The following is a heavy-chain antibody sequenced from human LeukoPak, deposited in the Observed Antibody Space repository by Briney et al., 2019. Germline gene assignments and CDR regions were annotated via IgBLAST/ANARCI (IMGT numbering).Heavy chain of an antibody. CDR2: IYYSGST. J-gene: IGHJ3*02. CDR1: GGSISSYY. CDR3: AREIHYDSSGQRSLHAFDI. D-gene: IGHD3-22*01. V-gene: IGHV4-59*12. Sequence: SETLSLTCTVSGGSISSYYWSWIRQPPGKGLEWIGYIYYSGSTNYNPSLKSRVTISVHTSKNQFSLKLSSVTAADTALYYCAREIHYDSSGQRSLHAFDIWGQGTMVTVSS.